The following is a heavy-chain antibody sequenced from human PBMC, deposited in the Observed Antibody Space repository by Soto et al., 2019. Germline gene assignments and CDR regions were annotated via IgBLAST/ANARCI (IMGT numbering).Heavy chain of an antibody. CDR3: AREDRAAAGTPWIDP. Sequence: SVKVSCKASGGTFSSYAISWVRQAPGQGLEWMGGIIPIFGTANYAQKFQGRVTITADESTSTAYMELSNLRSEDTAVYYCAREDRAAAGTPWIDPWGQGTLVTVSS. CDR1: GGTFSSYA. CDR2: IIPIFGTA. D-gene: IGHD6-13*01. V-gene: IGHV1-69*13. J-gene: IGHJ5*02.